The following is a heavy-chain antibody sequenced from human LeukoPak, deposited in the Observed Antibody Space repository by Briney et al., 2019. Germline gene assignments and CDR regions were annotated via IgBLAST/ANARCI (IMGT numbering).Heavy chain of an antibody. Sequence: SETLSLTCTVSGGSISDYYWNWIRQPPGKGLEWMGYIYYSGSPTYNPSLKSRVTMSADTAKNQFSLKLRSVTAADTAVYFCARGDFCSKSNCYLRPMDVWGKGTTVTASS. D-gene: IGHD3-3*01. CDR2: IYYSGSP. CDR1: GGSISDYY. J-gene: IGHJ6*03. CDR3: ARGDFCSKSNCYLRPMDV. V-gene: IGHV4-59*01.